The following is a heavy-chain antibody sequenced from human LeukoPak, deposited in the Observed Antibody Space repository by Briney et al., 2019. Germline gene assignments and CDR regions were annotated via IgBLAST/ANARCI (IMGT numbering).Heavy chain of an antibody. Sequence: GRSLRLSCAASGFTFSSYGMHWVRQAPGKGLEWVAVIWYDGSNKYYADSVKGRFTISRDNSKNTLYLQMNSLRAEDTAVYYCATDEGAHSSRGIDYWGQGTLVTVSS. CDR3: ATDEGAHSSRGIDY. CDR2: IWYDGSNK. J-gene: IGHJ4*02. V-gene: IGHV3-33*01. CDR1: GFTFSSYG. D-gene: IGHD6-19*01.